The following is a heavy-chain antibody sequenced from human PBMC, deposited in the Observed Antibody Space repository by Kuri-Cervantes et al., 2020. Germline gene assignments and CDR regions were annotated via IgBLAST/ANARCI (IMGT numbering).Heavy chain of an antibody. V-gene: IGHV3-11*04. CDR1: GFTFSDYY. CDR2: ISGSGSPI. J-gene: IGHJ4*02. D-gene: IGHD3-10*01. Sequence: GGSLRLSCAASGFTFSDYYMSWIRQAPGKGLEWVSYISGSGSPIYYADSLKGRFTISRDNSKNTLYLQMNALRVEDTAVYFCARDLVRGYLVGWGQGTLVTVSS. CDR3: ARDLVRGYLVG.